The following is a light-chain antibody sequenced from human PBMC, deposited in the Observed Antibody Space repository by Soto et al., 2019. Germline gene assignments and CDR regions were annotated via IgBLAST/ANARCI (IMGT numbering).Light chain of an antibody. J-gene: IGKJ1*01. V-gene: IGKV1-5*03. CDR1: QTIGSW. CDR3: QHYNSYSEA. CDR2: KAS. Sequence: DIQMTQSPWTLSGSFGDSVTSTCRTSQTIGSWLAWYQQKPGKAPKLLIYKASTLKSGVPSRFSGSGSGTEFTLTISSLQPDDFATYYCQHYNSYSEAFGQGTKVDIK.